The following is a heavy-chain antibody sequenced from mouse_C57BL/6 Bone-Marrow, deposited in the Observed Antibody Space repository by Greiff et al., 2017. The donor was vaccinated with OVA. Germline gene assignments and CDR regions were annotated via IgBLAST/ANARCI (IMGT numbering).Heavy chain of an antibody. Sequence: EVQGVESGGGLVKPGGSLKLSCAASGFTFSSYAMSWVRQTPEKRLEWVATISDGGSYTYYPDNVKGRFTISRDNAKNNLYLQMSHLKSEDTAMYYCARDQGYYYGSPWFAYWGQGTLVTVSA. V-gene: IGHV5-4*01. J-gene: IGHJ3*01. D-gene: IGHD1-1*01. CDR2: ISDGGSYT. CDR3: ARDQGYYYGSPWFAY. CDR1: GFTFSSYA.